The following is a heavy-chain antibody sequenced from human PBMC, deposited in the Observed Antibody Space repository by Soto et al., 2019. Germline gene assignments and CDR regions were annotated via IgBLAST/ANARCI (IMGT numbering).Heavy chain of an antibody. CDR1: GFTFSDYY. CDR2: ISSSSSYT. CDR3: ASRDFYDSSGYYSNGAFDI. V-gene: IGHV3-11*06. J-gene: IGHJ3*02. D-gene: IGHD3-22*01. Sequence: GGSLRLSCAASGFTFSDYYMSWIRQAPGKGLEWVSYISSSSSYTNYADSVKGRFTISRDNAKNSLYLQMNSLGTEDTAVYYCASRDFYDSSGYYSNGAFDIWGQGTMVTVSS.